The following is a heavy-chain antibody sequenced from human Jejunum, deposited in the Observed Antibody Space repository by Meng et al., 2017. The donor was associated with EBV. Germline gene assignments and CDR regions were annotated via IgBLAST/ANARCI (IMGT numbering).Heavy chain of an antibody. CDR1: GYTFTDYY. CDR3: ARPISGYTYYFDY. J-gene: IGHJ4*02. CDR2: VNPNSGVT. D-gene: IGHD5-18*01. Sequence: QGRVVQSGTEVKGSGASVKVSCKASGYTFTDYYRHWVRQAPGQGLEWMGRVNPNSGVTNYAEKFQGRVTMTRDTSISTSYMEVSRLTSDDTAVYYCARPISGYTYYFDYWGQGTLVTVSS. V-gene: IGHV1-2*06.